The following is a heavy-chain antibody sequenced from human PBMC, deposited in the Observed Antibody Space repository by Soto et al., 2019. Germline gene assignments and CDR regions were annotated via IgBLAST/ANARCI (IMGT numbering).Heavy chain of an antibody. CDR1: GYTFTSYY. J-gene: IGHJ6*02. D-gene: IGHD3-16*01. Sequence: QVQLVQSGAEVKKPGASVKISCTASGYTFTSYYMHWVRQAPGQGLEWMGVINPAAGDTTHAEKFQGRVTMTRDTSTRTVYMDMSSLRSDDTAVYYCARMMGYLLGVDHYYDGMDVWGHGTTVTVSS. CDR2: INPAAGDT. CDR3: ARMMGYLLGVDHYYDGMDV. V-gene: IGHV1-46*01.